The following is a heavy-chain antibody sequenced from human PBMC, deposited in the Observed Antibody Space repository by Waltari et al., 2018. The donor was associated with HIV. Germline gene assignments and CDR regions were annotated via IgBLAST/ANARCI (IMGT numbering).Heavy chain of an antibody. CDR1: GYNFTKNA. CDR2: INTNTGIP. D-gene: IGHD3-10*01. CDR3: ARDSGSTRSFDS. V-gene: IGHV7-4-1*02. Sequence: QVQLVQSGSELKKPGASVKVSCQASGYNFTKNAINWVRQAPGQGLEGMGWINTNTGIPTYAQGFTGRFVFSLDTSVSTAFLQISSLKAEDTAVFYCARDSGSTRSFDSWGQGALVTVSS. J-gene: IGHJ4*02.